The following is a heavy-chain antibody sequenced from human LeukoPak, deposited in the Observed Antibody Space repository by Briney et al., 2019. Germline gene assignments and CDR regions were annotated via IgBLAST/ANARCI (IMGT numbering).Heavy chain of an antibody. CDR2: INHSGST. D-gene: IGHD6-19*01. Sequence: SETLSLTCAVYGGSFSGYYWSWIRQPPGKGLEWIGEINHSGSTNYNPSLKSRVTISVDTSKNQFSLKLSSVTAADTAVYYCARGCAPEEYSSGWYPNWFDPWGQGTLVTVSS. J-gene: IGHJ5*02. V-gene: IGHV4-34*01. CDR1: GGSFSGYY. CDR3: ARGCAPEEYSSGWYPNWFDP.